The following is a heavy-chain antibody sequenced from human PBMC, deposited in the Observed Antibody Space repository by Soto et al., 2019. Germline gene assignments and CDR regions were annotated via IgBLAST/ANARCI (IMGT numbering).Heavy chain of an antibody. Sequence: ASVKVSCKVSGYTFTGYFMHSVRQAPGQGLEWMGWINPYSGGADYAQSFQGRVTMTRDTSISTVYMELSRLRFDDTAVYYCARAIRGAYYNSPLDSWGQGTVVTVSS. CDR3: ARAIRGAYYNSPLDS. V-gene: IGHV1-2*02. CDR2: INPYSGGA. CDR1: GYTFTGYF. J-gene: IGHJ4*02. D-gene: IGHD3-10*01.